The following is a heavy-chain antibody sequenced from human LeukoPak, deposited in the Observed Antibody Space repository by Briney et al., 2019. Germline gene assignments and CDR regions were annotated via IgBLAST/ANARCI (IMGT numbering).Heavy chain of an antibody. V-gene: IGHV3-7*04. CDR3: AREPSSGYYLDY. D-gene: IGHD3-22*01. CDR1: GFTFSNYW. Sequence: PGGSLRLSCAASGFTFSNYWMIWVRQAPGKGLEWVANIKQDGSEKYYVDSVKGRFTISRDNAKNSLYLQMNSLRAEDTAVYYCAREPSSGYYLDYWGQGTLVTVSS. CDR2: IKQDGSEK. J-gene: IGHJ4*02.